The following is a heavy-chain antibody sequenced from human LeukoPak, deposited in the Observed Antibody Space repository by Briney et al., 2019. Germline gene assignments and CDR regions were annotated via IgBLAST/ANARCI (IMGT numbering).Heavy chain of an antibody. CDR2: ISGSGGST. CDR3: AREILAPGKTHDY. V-gene: IGHV3-23*01. Sequence: PGGSLRLSCAVSGFTFSSYAMSWVRQAPGKGLEWVSVISGSGGSTYYADSVKGRFTVSRDNSKNTVFLQINSLRAEDTAVYYCAREILAPGKTHDYWGQGTLVTVSS. CDR1: GFTFSSYA. J-gene: IGHJ4*02.